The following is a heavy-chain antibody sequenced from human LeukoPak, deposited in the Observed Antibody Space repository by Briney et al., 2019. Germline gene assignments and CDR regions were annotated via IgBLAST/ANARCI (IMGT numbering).Heavy chain of an antibody. J-gene: IGHJ6*02. CDR2: INPSTGKP. CDR1: GYTFTSYD. Sequence: ASVKVSCKASGYTFTSYDINWVRQATGQGLEWMGWINPSTGKPGYAQRFQGRVTMTRNTSISTAYVELSSLRFEDTAMYYCARGRARHGMDVWGQGTTVTVSS. CDR3: ARGRARHGMDV. V-gene: IGHV1-8*01.